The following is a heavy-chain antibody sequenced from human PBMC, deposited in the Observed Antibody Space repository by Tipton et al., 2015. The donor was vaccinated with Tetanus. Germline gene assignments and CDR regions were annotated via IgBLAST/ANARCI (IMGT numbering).Heavy chain of an antibody. CDR1: GVAFSSFA. Sequence: AASGVAFSSFAMHWVRQAPGKGLEWVAVISYDGSKNNYADSVKGRFTISRDNSKNMLFLQMNNLRAEDTAVYFCARETSLTTSYWGQGTLVTVSS. V-gene: IGHV3-30*04. CDR2: ISYDGSKN. J-gene: IGHJ4*02. CDR3: ARETSLTTSY. D-gene: IGHD2/OR15-2a*01.